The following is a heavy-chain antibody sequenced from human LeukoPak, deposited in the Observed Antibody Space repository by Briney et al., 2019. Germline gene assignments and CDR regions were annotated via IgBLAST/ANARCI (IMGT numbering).Heavy chain of an antibody. CDR2: ISGSGGST. Sequence: PGGSLRLSCAASGFTFSSYAMSWVRQAPGKGLEWVSAISGSGGSTYYADSVKGRFTISRDNSKNTLYLQMNSLRAEDTAVYYCAKAQLVVPAAMPWDYWGQGTLVTVSS. D-gene: IGHD2-2*01. CDR1: GFTFSSYA. J-gene: IGHJ4*02. V-gene: IGHV3-23*01. CDR3: AKAQLVVPAAMPWDY.